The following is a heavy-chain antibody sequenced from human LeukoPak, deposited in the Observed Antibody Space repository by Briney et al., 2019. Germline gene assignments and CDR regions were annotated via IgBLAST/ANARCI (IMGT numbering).Heavy chain of an antibody. Sequence: PSETLSLTCAVYGGSFSGYYWSWIRQPPGKGLEWIGYMYYSGSANYNPSLKSRVTMSVDTSKNQFSLKLSSVTAADTAVYYCARGLYSGSLKDWGQGTLVTVSS. CDR1: GGSFSGYY. V-gene: IGHV4-59*01. CDR2: MYYSGSA. J-gene: IGHJ4*02. D-gene: IGHD5-12*01. CDR3: ARGLYSGSLKD.